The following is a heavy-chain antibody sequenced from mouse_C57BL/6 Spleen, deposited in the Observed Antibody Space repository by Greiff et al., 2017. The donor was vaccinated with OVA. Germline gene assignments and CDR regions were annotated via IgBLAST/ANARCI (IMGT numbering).Heavy chain of an antibody. D-gene: IGHD1-1*01. CDR1: GYTFTSYW. Sequence: QVQLKQPGTELVKPGASVKLSCKASGYTFTSYWMHWVKQRPGQGLEWIGNINPSNGGTNYNEKFKSKATLTVDKSSSTAYMQLSSLTSEDSAVYYCARYGITTVVAPFDYWGQGTTLTVSS. V-gene: IGHV1-53*01. J-gene: IGHJ2*01. CDR3: ARYGITTVVAPFDY. CDR2: INPSNGGT.